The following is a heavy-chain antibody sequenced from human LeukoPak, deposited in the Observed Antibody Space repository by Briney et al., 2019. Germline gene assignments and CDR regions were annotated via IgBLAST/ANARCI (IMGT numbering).Heavy chain of an antibody. Sequence: SETLSLTCTVSGGSISSSSYYWGWIRQPPGTGLEWIGYIYYSGSTNYNPSLKSRVTISVDTSKNQFSLKLSSVTAADTAVYYCARARSGSYDYWGQGTLVTVSS. V-gene: IGHV4-61*05. D-gene: IGHD1-26*01. J-gene: IGHJ4*02. CDR1: GGSISSSSYY. CDR3: ARARSGSYDY. CDR2: IYYSGST.